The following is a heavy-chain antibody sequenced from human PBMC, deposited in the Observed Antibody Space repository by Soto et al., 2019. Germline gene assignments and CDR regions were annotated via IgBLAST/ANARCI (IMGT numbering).Heavy chain of an antibody. Sequence: GASVKVSCKASGYTFTSYGISWVRQAPGQGLEWMGWISAYNGNTNYAQKLQGRVTMTTDTSTSTAYMELRSLRSDDTAVYYCARDYPSTSCSTPIFCAYYYYYGMDVWGQGTTVTVSS. J-gene: IGHJ6*02. D-gene: IGHD2-2*01. CDR3: ARDYPSTSCSTPIFCAYYYYYGMDV. CDR2: ISAYNGNT. V-gene: IGHV1-18*01. CDR1: GYTFTSYG.